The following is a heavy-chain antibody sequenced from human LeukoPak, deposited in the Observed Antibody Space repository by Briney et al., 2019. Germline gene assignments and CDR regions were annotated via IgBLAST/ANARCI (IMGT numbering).Heavy chain of an antibody. CDR2: ISDGGNT. CDR3: ERVMRGSQFDY. D-gene: IGHD3-16*01. CDR1: GYSITSEYY. V-gene: IGHV4-38-2*01. Sequence: SDTLSLTCAVSGYSITSEYYWGWIRQSPGKGLEWIGSISDGGNTYYNLSLETRLTLSRDTSKNHVSLKLTSVSGSDTAILYCERVMRGSQFDYWGQGTLVTVSS. J-gene: IGHJ4*02.